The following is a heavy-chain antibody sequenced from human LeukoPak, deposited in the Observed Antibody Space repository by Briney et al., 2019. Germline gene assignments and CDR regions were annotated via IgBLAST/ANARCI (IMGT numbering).Heavy chain of an antibody. CDR1: GFTFSSYW. V-gene: IGHV3-74*01. CDR2: INSDGSST. J-gene: IGHJ4*02. CDR3: ARVAGSYAAPDY. Sequence: GGSLRLSCAASGFTFSSYWIHWVGKAPGKGLVWVSRINSDGSSTTYADSVKGRFTISRDNAKNTLYLQMNSLRAEDTAVYYCARVAGSYAAPDYWGQGTLVTVSS. D-gene: IGHD3-16*01.